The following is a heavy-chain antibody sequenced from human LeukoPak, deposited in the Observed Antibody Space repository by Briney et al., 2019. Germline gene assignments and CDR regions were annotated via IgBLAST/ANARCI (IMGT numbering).Heavy chain of an antibody. CDR3: ARVWGTITTPTWFDY. CDR2: INPNSGGT. J-gene: IGHJ4*02. D-gene: IGHD4-11*01. CDR1: GYTFISYA. V-gene: IGHV1-2*02. Sequence: ASVKVSCKASGYTFISYAMNWVRQAPGQGLEWMGWINPNSGGTNYAQKFQGRVTMTRDTSISTAYMELSRLRSDDTAVYYCARVWGTITTPTWFDYWGQGTLVTVSS.